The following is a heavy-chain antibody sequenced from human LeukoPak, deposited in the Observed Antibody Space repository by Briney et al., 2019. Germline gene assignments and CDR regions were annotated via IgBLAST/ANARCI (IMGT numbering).Heavy chain of an antibody. D-gene: IGHD3-3*01. J-gene: IGHJ5*02. CDR1: GDSITNHR. Sequence: PSETLSLTCSVSGDSITNHRCSWIRQPPGKGLEWIGHIYTSGSASYNPSLKSRVTISIDTSKNQLFLNLTSVTAADTAVYYCASSLRKRFLEPWDNWFDPWGQGALVTVSS. V-gene: IGHV4-4*09. CDR3: ASSLRKRFLEPWDNWFDP. CDR2: IYTSGSA.